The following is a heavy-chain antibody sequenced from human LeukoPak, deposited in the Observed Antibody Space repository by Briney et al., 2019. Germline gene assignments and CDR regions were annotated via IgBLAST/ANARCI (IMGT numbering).Heavy chain of an antibody. J-gene: IGHJ3*02. CDR3: ARQPANTAAFDI. CDR1: GGSINTYY. Sequence: MASETLSLTCTVSGGSINTYYWSWIRQPPGKGLEWIAYVHDNGESNYNPSLKSRVAISLDTANNQISLRLNFVTAADTAIYYCARQPANTAAFDIWGLGTMVTVSS. V-gene: IGHV4-59*08. CDR2: VHDNGES. D-gene: IGHD5-18*01.